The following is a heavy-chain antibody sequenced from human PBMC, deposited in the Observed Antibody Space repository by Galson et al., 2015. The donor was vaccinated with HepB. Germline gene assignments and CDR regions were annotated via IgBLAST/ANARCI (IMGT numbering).Heavy chain of an antibody. CDR3: VRPLSGTYLFY. D-gene: IGHD1-26*01. CDR2: VHYSGSP. Sequence: LSLTCTVSGDSINSRYYYWGWIRQPPGKGLEWIASVHYSGSPYYHPFLKSRATISVDTSRNQFSLRLTSVTAADTAVYYCVRPLSGTYLFYWGQGHLVTVFS. V-gene: IGHV4-39*01. CDR1: GDSINSRYYY. J-gene: IGHJ4*02.